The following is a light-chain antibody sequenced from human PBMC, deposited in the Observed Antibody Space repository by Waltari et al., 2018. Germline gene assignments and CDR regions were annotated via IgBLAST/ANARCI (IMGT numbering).Light chain of an antibody. CDR3: SSYTSSSTLGV. Sequence: QSALTQPASVSGSPGQSITISCTGTSSDVGGYNYVSWYQQHPGKAPKLMIYDVSNRASGVSNRFSGSKSGNTASLTSSGLQAEDEADYYCSSYTSSSTLGVFGGGTKLTVL. CDR1: SSDVGGYNY. J-gene: IGLJ3*02. CDR2: DVS. V-gene: IGLV2-14*03.